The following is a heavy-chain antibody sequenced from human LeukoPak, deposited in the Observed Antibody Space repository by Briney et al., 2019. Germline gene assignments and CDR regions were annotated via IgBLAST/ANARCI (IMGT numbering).Heavy chain of an antibody. CDR3: ARALTATSGTDFDC. J-gene: IGHJ4*02. D-gene: IGHD3-10*01. CDR2: IYYSGST. V-gene: IGHV4-39*01. Sequence: SETLSLTCTVSGGSISSSSYYWGWIRQPPGKGLEWIGSIYYSGSTYYNPSLKSRVTISVDTSKSQFSLNLTSVTAADTAVYYCARALTATSGTDFDCWGQGALVTVSS. CDR1: GGSISSSSYY.